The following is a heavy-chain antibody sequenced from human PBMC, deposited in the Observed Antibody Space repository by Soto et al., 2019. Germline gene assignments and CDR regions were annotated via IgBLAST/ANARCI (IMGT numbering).Heavy chain of an antibody. V-gene: IGHV1-69*13. D-gene: IGHD6-19*01. CDR2: IIPIFGTA. Sequence: GASVKVSCKASGYTFTSYGISWVRQAPGQGLEWMGGIIPIFGTANYAQKFQGRVTITADESTSTAYMELSSLRSEDTAVYYCARHSSGWYPDSYYYYGMDVWGQGTTVTVSS. CDR1: GYTFTSYG. CDR3: ARHSSGWYPDSYYYYGMDV. J-gene: IGHJ6*02.